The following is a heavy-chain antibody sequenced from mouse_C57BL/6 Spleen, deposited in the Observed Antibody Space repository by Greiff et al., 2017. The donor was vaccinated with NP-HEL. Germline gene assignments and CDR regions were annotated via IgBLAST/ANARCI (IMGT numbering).Heavy chain of an antibody. CDR2: ISDGGSYT. J-gene: IGHJ3*01. Sequence: DVHLVESGGGLVKPGGSLKLSCAASGFTFSSYAMSWVRQTPEKRLEWVATISDGGSYTYYPDNVKGRFTLSRDNAKNNLYLQMSHLKSEDTAMYYCARDRWCAYWGQGTLVTVSA. CDR1: GFTFSSYA. CDR3: ARDRWCAY. V-gene: IGHV5-4*01.